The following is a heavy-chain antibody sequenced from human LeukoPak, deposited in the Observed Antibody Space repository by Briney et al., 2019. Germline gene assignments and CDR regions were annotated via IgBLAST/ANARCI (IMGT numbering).Heavy chain of an antibody. D-gene: IGHD5-12*01. CDR3: ARRGYSGYDWRFDY. J-gene: IGHJ4*02. Sequence: TGGSLRLSCAVSGFTFSSYEMNWVRQAPGKGLEWVSFISSSGSTIYYADSVKGRFTISRDNAKTSLYLQMNSLRAEDTAVYYCARRGYSGYDWRFDYWGQGTLVTVSS. V-gene: IGHV3-48*03. CDR1: GFTFSSYE. CDR2: ISSSGSTI.